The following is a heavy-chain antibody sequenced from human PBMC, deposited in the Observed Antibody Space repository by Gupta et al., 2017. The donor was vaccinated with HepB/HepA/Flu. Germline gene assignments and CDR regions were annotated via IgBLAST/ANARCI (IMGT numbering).Heavy chain of an antibody. CDR2: IYSGGISVIT. V-gene: IGHV3-66*01. CDR1: GFTVRNPY. CDR3: ARSYPSDYYGMDV. J-gene: IGHJ6*02. Sequence: EVQLVESGGGLVQPGGSLRLSCSASGFTVRNPYMIWVRQAPGKGLEWVSIIYSGGISVITYYADSVKGRFTVSRDNSKNTLYLQVNSLRAEDTAVYYCARSYPSDYYGMDVWGQGTTVTVSS.